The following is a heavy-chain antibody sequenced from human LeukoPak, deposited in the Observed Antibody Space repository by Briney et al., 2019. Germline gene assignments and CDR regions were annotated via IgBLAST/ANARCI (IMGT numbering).Heavy chain of an antibody. CDR1: GYSFTDYW. CDR3: ARGRGYCSSGSCYDFDY. D-gene: IGHD2-2*01. Sequence: GESLKISCSASGYSFTDYWIAWVRQMPGKGLEWLGIIYPGDSETTYSPSFQGQVTISADKSITTTYLQWSRLEASDTAVYYCARGRGYCSSGSCYDFDYWGQGTLLTVSS. CDR2: IYPGDSET. J-gene: IGHJ4*02. V-gene: IGHV5-51*01.